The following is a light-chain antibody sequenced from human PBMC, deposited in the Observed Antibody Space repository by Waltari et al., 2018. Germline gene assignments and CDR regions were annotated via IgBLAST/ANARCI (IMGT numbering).Light chain of an antibody. CDR3: QQYYSHPPT. CDR2: AAS. CDR1: QGISSY. V-gene: IGKV1-8*01. J-gene: IGKJ1*01. Sequence: TQSPSSLSASTGDRVTITCRASQGISSYLAWYQQKPGKAPKFLIYAASTLQSGVPSRFSGSGSGTDFTLTISCLQSEDFASYYCQQYYSHPPTFGQGTKVENK.